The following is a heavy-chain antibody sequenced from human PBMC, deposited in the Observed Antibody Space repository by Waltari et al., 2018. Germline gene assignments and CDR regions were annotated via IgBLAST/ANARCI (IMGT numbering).Heavy chain of an antibody. CDR3: VRLAATGSPYFDS. D-gene: IGHD6-13*01. J-gene: IGHJ4*02. Sequence: EVHLVESGGGLVQPGGSLILACIASGFTSSAHYIYWVRQAQGKGLEGVGHIRNKDNSYSTEHAASVKGRFTISRDDSKDSLYLQMNSLEIEDTGVYYCVRLAATGSPYFDSWGQGTLVTVSS. CDR2: IRNKDNSYST. CDR1: GFTSSAHY. V-gene: IGHV3-72*01.